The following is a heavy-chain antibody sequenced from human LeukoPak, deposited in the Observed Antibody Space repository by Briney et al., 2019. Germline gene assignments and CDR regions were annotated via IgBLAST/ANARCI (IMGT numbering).Heavy chain of an antibody. D-gene: IGHD1-26*01. CDR2: IYYSGST. V-gene: IGHV4-39*07. CDR1: GGSISSYY. Sequence: SETLSLTCTVSGGSISSYYWGWIRQPPGKGLEWIGSIYYSGSTYYNPSLKSRVTISVDTSKNQFSLKLSSVTAADTAVYYCARSGGVGATPYYYYGMDVWGQGTTVTVSS. CDR3: ARSGGVGATPYYYYGMDV. J-gene: IGHJ6*02.